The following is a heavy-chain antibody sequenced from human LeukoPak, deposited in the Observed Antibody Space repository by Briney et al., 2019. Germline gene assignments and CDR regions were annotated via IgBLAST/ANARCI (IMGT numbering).Heavy chain of an antibody. Sequence: GGSLRLSCTASGFTFGAYAMSWVRQAPGKGLEWVGFIRSKAYGGTTEYAASVKGRFTISRDDSKGIAHLEMNSLKTEDTAVYYCTRGPADFDCWGQGTLVTVSS. CDR1: GFTFGAYA. J-gene: IGHJ4*02. V-gene: IGHV3-49*04. CDR3: TRGPADFDC. CDR2: IRSKAYGGTT.